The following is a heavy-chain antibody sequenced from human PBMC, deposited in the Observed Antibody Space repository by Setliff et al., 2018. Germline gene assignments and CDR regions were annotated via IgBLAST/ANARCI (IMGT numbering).Heavy chain of an antibody. CDR3: AKGGIRGVYYFDY. J-gene: IGHJ4*02. CDR2: ISASGRTT. V-gene: IGHV3-23*01. Sequence: SGGSLRLSCAASRFTFSNYAMSWVRQAPGKGLEWVSAISASGRTTYYADSVKGRFTISRDNSKNTLYLQMNSLRVEDTAVYYCAKGGIRGVYYFDYWGQGTLVTVSS. CDR1: RFTFSNYA. D-gene: IGHD3-10*01.